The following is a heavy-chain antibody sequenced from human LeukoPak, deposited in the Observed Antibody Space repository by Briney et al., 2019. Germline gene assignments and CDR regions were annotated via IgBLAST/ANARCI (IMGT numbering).Heavy chain of an antibody. J-gene: IGHJ4*02. CDR3: VNGLVDYDSSGYSRRETSLGY. Sequence: GGTLRLSCAASGFTFSSYGMSWVRQAPGKGLEWVSAISGSGGSTYYADSVKGRFTISRDNSKNTLYLQMNSLRAEDTAVYYCVNGLVDYDSSGYSRRETSLGYWGQGTLVTVSS. D-gene: IGHD3-22*01. CDR2: ISGSGGST. V-gene: IGHV3-23*01. CDR1: GFTFSSYG.